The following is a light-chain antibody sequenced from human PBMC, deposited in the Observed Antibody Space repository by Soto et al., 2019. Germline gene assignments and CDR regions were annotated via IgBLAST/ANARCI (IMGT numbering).Light chain of an antibody. CDR1: QSLSSNY. Sequence: EIVLTQSPGTLSLSPGDRATLSCRASQSLSSNYLAWYQQRPGQAPRLVIYGASTRATGIPDRFSGSVSGTDGTITVSRLEPEDGAVYDCQEHGSSPRTFGQGTKVEIK. CDR2: GAS. CDR3: QEHGSSPRT. V-gene: IGKV3-20*01. J-gene: IGKJ1*01.